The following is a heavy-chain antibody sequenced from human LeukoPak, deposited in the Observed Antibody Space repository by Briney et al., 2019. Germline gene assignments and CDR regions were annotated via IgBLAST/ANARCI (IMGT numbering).Heavy chain of an antibody. CDR1: GFTFSSFG. D-gene: IGHD3-22*01. CDR2: ISSTGGTA. V-gene: IGHV3-21*01. CDR3: ARDRGYDAFDI. Sequence: GGTLRLSCAASGFTFSSFGMSWVRQAPGKGLEWVSAISSTGGTAYYADSVKGRFTISRDNAKNSLYLQMNSLRAEDTAVYYCARDRGYDAFDIWGQGTMVTVSS. J-gene: IGHJ3*02.